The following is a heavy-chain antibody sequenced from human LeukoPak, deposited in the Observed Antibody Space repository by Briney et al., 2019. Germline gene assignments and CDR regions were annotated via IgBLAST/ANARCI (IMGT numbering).Heavy chain of an antibody. CDR2: ISSSSSYI. V-gene: IGHV3-11*03. Sequence: GGSLRLSCAASGFTFSDYYMSWIRQAPGKGLEWVSSISSSSSYIYYAGSVKGRFTISRDNSKNTLYLQMNSLRTEDTAVYYCATLYGGQRADGYWGQGTLVTVSS. CDR3: ATLYGGQRADGY. CDR1: GFTFSDYY. J-gene: IGHJ4*02. D-gene: IGHD2-15*01.